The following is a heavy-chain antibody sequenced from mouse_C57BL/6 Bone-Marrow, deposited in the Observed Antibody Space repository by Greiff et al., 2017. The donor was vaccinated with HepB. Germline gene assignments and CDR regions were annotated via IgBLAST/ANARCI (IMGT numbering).Heavy chain of an antibody. CDR1: GYSFTGYY. CDR2: INPSTGGT. D-gene: IGHD3-2*02. Sequence: VQLQQSGPELVKPGASVKISCKASGYSFTGYYMNWVKQSPEKSLEWIGEINPSTGGTTYNQKFKAKATLTVDKSSSTAYMQLKSLTSEDSAVYYCARQIRDSSGLYAMDYWGQGTSVTVSS. V-gene: IGHV1-42*01. CDR3: ARQIRDSSGLYAMDY. J-gene: IGHJ4*01.